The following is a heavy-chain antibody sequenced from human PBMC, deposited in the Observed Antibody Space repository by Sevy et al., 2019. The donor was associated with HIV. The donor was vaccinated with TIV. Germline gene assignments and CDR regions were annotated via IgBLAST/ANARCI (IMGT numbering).Heavy chain of an antibody. CDR1: GFTFSSYE. CDR2: ISNSGTTI. J-gene: IGHJ4*02. Sequence: GGSLRLSCAASGFTFSSYEMNWVRQAPGKGLEWVSYISNSGTTISYSESVRDRFSISRDNARNSLYLQMNSQRAEDTAVYYCARDLPPSATTVAHFDYWGQGTLVTVSS. D-gene: IGHD4-17*01. V-gene: IGHV3-48*03. CDR3: ARDLPPSATTVAHFDY.